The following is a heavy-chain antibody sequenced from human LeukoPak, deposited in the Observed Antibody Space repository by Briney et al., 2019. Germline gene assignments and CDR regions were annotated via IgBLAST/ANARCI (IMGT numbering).Heavy chain of an antibody. J-gene: IGHJ4*02. CDR1: GGSISSGGYS. Sequence: PSQTLSPTCAVSGGSISSGGYSWSWIRRPPGKGLEWIGYIYHSGSTYYNPSLKSRVTISVDRSKNQFSLKLSSVTAADTAVYYCARLAYYFDYWGQGTLVTVSS. CDR2: IYHSGST. V-gene: IGHV4-30-2*01. CDR3: ARLAYYFDY.